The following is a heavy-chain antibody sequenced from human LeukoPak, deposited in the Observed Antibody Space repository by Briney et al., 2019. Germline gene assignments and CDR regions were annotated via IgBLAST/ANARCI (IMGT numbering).Heavy chain of an antibody. CDR3: AREGSGSYYQFDY. V-gene: IGHV4-59*01. CDR1: GGSISSYY. Sequence: SETLSLTCTVSGGSISSYYWSWIRQPPGKGLEWIGYIYYSGSTNYNPSLKSRVTISVGTSKNQFSLKLSSVTAADTAVYYCAREGSGSYYQFDYWGQGTLVTVSS. J-gene: IGHJ4*02. CDR2: IYYSGST. D-gene: IGHD3-10*01.